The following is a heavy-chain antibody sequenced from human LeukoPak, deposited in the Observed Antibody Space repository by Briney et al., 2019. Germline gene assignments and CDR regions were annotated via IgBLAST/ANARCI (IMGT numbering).Heavy chain of an antibody. D-gene: IGHD3-10*01. CDR1: GGSFSGYY. J-gene: IGHJ4*02. CDR2: INHSGST. V-gene: IGHV4-34*01. CDR3: ARRAITMVRRVSPCFDY. Sequence: SETLSLTCAVYGGSFSGYYWSWIRQPPGKGLEWIGEINHSGSTNYNPSLKSRITISVDTSKNQFSLKLSSVTAADTAVYYCARRAITMVRRVSPCFDYWGQGTLVTVSS.